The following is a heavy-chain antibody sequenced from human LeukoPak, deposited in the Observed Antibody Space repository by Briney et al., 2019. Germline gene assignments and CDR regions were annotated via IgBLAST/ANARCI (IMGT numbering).Heavy chain of an antibody. J-gene: IGHJ4*02. Sequence: PSETLSLTCTVSGYSISSGYYWGWIRQPPGKGLEWIGSIYHSGSTNYNPSLKSRVTISVDKSKNQFSLKLSSVTAADTAVYYCARDGRWLQGPHPVLGYWGQGTLVTVSS. CDR1: GYSISSGYY. CDR2: IYHSGST. D-gene: IGHD5-24*01. CDR3: ARDGRWLQGPHPVLGY. V-gene: IGHV4-38-2*02.